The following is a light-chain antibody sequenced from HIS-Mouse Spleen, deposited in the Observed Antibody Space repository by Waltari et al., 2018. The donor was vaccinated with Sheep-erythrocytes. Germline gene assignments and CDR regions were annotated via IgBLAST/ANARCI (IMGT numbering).Light chain of an antibody. Sequence: EIVLTQSPATLSLSPGERAHLPCRASHGVSSYLAWYQQKPGQAPRLLIYDASNRATGIPARFSGSGSGTDFTLTISSLEPEDFAVYYCQQRSNWPPITFGQGTRLEIK. CDR3: QQRSNWPPIT. V-gene: IGKV3-11*01. CDR1: HGVSSY. CDR2: DAS. J-gene: IGKJ5*01.